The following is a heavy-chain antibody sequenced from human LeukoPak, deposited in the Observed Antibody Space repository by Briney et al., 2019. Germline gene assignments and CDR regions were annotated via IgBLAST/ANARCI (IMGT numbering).Heavy chain of an antibody. CDR1: GGSISSYY. Sequence: SETLSLTCTVSGGSISSYYWSWIRQPPGKGLEWIGYIYYSGSTNYNPSLKSRVTISVDTSKNQFSLKLSSVTAAGTAVYYCARASEWERMFDYWGQGTLVTVSS. CDR2: IYYSGST. CDR3: ARASEWERMFDY. V-gene: IGHV4-59*01. D-gene: IGHD1-26*01. J-gene: IGHJ4*02.